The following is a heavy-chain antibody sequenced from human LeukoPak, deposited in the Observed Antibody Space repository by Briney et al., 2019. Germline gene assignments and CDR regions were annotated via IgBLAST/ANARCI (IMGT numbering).Heavy chain of an antibody. Sequence: GESLTISCKGSGYSFTSYCIGWVRQMPGKGLEWMGIIYPGDSDTRYSPSFQGQVTISAAKSISTAYLQWSSLKASDTAMYYCARLSWNDRGDWFDPWGQGTLVTVSS. CDR1: GYSFTSYC. D-gene: IGHD1-1*01. CDR3: ARLSWNDRGDWFDP. J-gene: IGHJ5*02. V-gene: IGHV5-51*01. CDR2: IYPGDSDT.